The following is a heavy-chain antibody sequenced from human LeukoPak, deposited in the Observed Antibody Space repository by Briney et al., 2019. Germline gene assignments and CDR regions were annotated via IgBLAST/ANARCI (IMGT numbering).Heavy chain of an antibody. J-gene: IGHJ3*02. CDR2: ISSSGSTI. CDR3: AKPFTISGATDAFDI. Sequence: PGGSLRLSCAASGFTFSDYYMSWLRQAPGKGLEWVSYISSSGSTIYYADSVKGRFTISRDNAKNSLYLQMNSLRAEDTAVYYCAKPFTISGATDAFDIWGQGTMVTVSS. CDR1: GFTFSDYY. D-gene: IGHD3-3*01. V-gene: IGHV3-11*04.